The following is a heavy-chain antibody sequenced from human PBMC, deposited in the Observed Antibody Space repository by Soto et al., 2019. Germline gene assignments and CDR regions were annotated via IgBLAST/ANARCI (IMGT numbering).Heavy chain of an antibody. CDR1: GFTFSSYA. Sequence: EVQLLESGGGLGQPGGSLRLSCAASGFTFSSYAMSWVRQAPGKGLEWVSAISGSGGSTYYADSVKGRFTISRDNSKNTLYLQMNSLRAEDTAVYYCVQYYYDSSGYYYRPKYFQHWGQCTLVTVSS. CDR2: ISGSGGST. CDR3: VQYYYDSSGYYYRPKYFQH. D-gene: IGHD3-22*01. J-gene: IGHJ1*01. V-gene: IGHV3-23*01.